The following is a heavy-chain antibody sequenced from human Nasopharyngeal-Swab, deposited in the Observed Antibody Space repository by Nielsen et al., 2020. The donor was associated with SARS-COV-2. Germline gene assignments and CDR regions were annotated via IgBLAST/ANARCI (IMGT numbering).Heavy chain of an antibody. CDR2: IPTDDNPT. J-gene: IGHJ4*02. Sequence: GESLKISCVASGFTLSNFVMHWVRQVPGEGLVWVPRIPTDDNPTTYADSVKGRFTISRDDARNTLYLQMNSLRAEDTALYYCTRDLNHKIDYWGQGTLVTVSS. CDR3: TRDLNHKIDY. V-gene: IGHV3-74*01. CDR1: GFTLSNFV. D-gene: IGHD1-14*01.